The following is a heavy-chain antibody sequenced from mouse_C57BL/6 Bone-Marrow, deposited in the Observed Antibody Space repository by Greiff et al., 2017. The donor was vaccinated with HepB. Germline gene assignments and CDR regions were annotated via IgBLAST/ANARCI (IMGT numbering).Heavy chain of an antibody. J-gene: IGHJ2*01. D-gene: IGHD1-1*01. CDR3: ARRATTVVFDY. CDR1: GFPFSDYG. Sequence: EVKLVESGGGLLKPGGSRKLSCAAPGFPFSDYGMHWVRQAPEKGLEWVAYISSGSSTIYYADTVKGRFTIARDNAKNTLFLQMTSLRSEDTAMFYCARRATTVVFDYWGQGTTLTVAS. CDR2: ISSGSSTI. V-gene: IGHV5-17*01.